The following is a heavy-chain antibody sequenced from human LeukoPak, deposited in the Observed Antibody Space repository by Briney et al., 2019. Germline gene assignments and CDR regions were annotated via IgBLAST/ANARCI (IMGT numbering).Heavy chain of an antibody. CDR1: GGSISSSSYY. D-gene: IGHD2-15*01. CDR3: GLGYCSGGSCYPVTYYYGMDV. V-gene: IGHV4-39*01. J-gene: IGHJ6*02. CDR2: IYYSGST. Sequence: SDTLSLTCTVSGGSISSSSYYWGWIRQPPGKGLEWIGSIYYSGSTYYNPSLKSRVTISVDTSKNPFSLKLSSVTAADTAVYYGGLGYCSGGSCYPVTYYYGMDVWGQGPTVTVSS.